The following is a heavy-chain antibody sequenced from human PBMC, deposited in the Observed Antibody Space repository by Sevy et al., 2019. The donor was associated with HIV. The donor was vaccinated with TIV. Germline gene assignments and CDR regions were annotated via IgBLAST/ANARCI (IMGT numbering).Heavy chain of an antibody. Sequence: GGSLRLSCAASGFTFSSYGMHWVRQAPGKGLEWVAVISYDGSNKYYADSVKGRFTISRDNSKNTLYLQMNSLRAEDTAVYYCAKDPRDSSGWYYYGMDVWGQGTTVIVSS. CDR1: GFTFSSYG. CDR2: ISYDGSNK. CDR3: AKDPRDSSGWYYYGMDV. D-gene: IGHD6-19*01. V-gene: IGHV3-30*18. J-gene: IGHJ6*02.